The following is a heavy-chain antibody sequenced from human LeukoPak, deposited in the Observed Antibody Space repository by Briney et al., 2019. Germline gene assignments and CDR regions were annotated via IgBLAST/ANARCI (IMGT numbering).Heavy chain of an antibody. J-gene: IGHJ4*02. Sequence: PGGSLRLSCAASGFTFSSYAMNWVRQAPGKGLEWVSTISGSGGSTYYADSVKGRFTISRDNSKNTLYLQMNSLRAEDTAVYHCAKGSYGDGYISGWGQGTLVTVSS. V-gene: IGHV3-23*01. CDR2: ISGSGGST. D-gene: IGHD5-24*01. CDR3: AKGSYGDGYISG. CDR1: GFTFSSYA.